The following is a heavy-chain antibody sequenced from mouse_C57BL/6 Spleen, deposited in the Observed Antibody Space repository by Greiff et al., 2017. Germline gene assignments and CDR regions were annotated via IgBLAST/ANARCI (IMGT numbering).Heavy chain of an antibody. J-gene: IGHJ1*03. D-gene: IGHD4-1*01. CDR2: IWRGGST. Sequence: VQLQQSGPGLVQPSQSLSITCTVSGFSLTSYGVHWVRQSPGKGLEWLGVIWRGGSTDYNAAFMSRLSITKDNSKSQVFFKMNSLQADDTAIYYCAKNWDGGEGYFDVWGTGTTVTVSS. CDR3: AKNWDGGEGYFDV. CDR1: GFSLTSYG. V-gene: IGHV2-5*01.